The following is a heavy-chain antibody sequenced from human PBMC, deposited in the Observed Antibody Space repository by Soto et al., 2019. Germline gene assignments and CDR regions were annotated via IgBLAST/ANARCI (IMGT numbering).Heavy chain of an antibody. D-gene: IGHD3-22*01. Sequence: GEALKISCKGSGYSFTSYWISWVRQMPGKGLEWMGRIDPSDSYTNYSPSFQGHVTISADKSISTAYLQWSSLKASDTAMYYCARLRTDYYDSSGYPVWDYWGQGTLVTVYS. J-gene: IGHJ4*02. V-gene: IGHV5-10-1*01. CDR1: GYSFTSYW. CDR3: ARLRTDYYDSSGYPVWDY. CDR2: IDPSDSYT.